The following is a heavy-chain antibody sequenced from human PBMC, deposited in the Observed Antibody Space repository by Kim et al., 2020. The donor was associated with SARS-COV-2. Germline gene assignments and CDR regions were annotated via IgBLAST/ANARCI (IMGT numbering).Heavy chain of an antibody. CDR3: ARVGYYYGSGSYDY. CDR2: IKQDGSEK. D-gene: IGHD3-10*01. Sequence: GGSLRLSCAASGFTFSSYWMSWVRQAPGKGLEWVANIKQDGSEKYYVDSVKGRFTISRDNAKNSLYLQMNSLRAEDTAVYYCARVGYYYGSGSYDYWGQGTLVTVSS. J-gene: IGHJ4*02. CDR1: GFTFSSYW. V-gene: IGHV3-7*01.